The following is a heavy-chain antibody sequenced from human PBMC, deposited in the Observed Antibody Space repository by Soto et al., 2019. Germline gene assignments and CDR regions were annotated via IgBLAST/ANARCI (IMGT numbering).Heavy chain of an antibody. J-gene: IGHJ4*02. CDR1: GFNISSYG. V-gene: IGHV3-33*01. D-gene: IGHD2-15*01. Sequence: QVQLVESEGGVVQPGGSLRLSCEASGFNISSYGIHWVRQAPGKGLEWVAIIWNDGSNEYYADSVKGLFTISRDNSKNTVYLQVSKLRAEDTAVYFCARDQTGSGGYSDSWGQGTLVTVSS. CDR3: ARDQTGSGGYSDS. CDR2: IWNDGSNE.